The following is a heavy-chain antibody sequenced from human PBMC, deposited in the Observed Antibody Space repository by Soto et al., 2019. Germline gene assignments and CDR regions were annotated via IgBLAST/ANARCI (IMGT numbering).Heavy chain of an antibody. J-gene: IGHJ3*02. CDR3: AKCMQAYWNYDAHHI. CDR2: ITGSAGTT. Sequence: PGGSLRLSCAASGFTFSSYSMTWVRQAPGKGLEWVAHITGSAGTTYYADSVKGRFTISGDTSRNTVYLQMNSLRAEDTALYYCAKCMQAYWNYDAHHIWGQGTMVTVSS. CDR1: GFTFSSYS. V-gene: IGHV3-23*01. D-gene: IGHD2-8*01.